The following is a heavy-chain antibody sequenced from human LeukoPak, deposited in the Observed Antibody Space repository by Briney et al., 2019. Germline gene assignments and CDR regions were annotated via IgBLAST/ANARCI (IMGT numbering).Heavy chain of an antibody. V-gene: IGHV6-1*01. D-gene: IGHD6-13*01. CDR3: ARDWGSWSQQYYYYYYMDV. CDR1: GDSVSSNSAA. Sequence: PSQTLSLTCAISGDSVSSNSAAWNWIRQSPSRGLEWLGRTYYRSKWYNDYAVSVKSRITINPDTSKNQFSLQLNSVTPEDTAVYYCARDWGSWSQQYYYYYYMDVWGKGTTVTVSS. CDR2: TYYRSKWYN. J-gene: IGHJ6*03.